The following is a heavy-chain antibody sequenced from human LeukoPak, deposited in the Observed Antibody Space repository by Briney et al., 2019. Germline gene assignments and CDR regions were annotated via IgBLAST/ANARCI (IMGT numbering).Heavy chain of an antibody. D-gene: IGHD6-13*01. Sequence: PGGSLRLSCAASGFTFSSYWIHWVRQAPGKGLVWVSRINSDGSITDYADSVKGRFTISRDNAKNTLYLQMNSLRAEDTAVYYCVRVSDPTTVGSSTYSSSWYLRDWGQGTLVTVSS. CDR2: INSDGSIT. CDR1: GFTFSSYW. CDR3: VRVSDPTTVGSSTYSSSWYLRD. V-gene: IGHV3-74*01. J-gene: IGHJ4*02.